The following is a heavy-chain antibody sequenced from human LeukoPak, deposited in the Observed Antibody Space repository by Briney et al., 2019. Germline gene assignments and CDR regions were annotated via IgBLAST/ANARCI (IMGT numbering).Heavy chain of an antibody. D-gene: IGHD1-1*01. J-gene: IGHJ4*02. CDR3: ARPGLRATTGTDY. V-gene: IGHV4-39*01. CDR1: GGSINSGSFY. Sequence: SETLSLTCTVSGGSINSGSFYWGWIRQPPGKGLEWIGSIYYRGNTYYNPSLKSRVTLSVDTSSNQFSLNLNSVTAADTAVYYRARPGLRATTGTDYWGQGTLVTVSS. CDR2: IYYRGNT.